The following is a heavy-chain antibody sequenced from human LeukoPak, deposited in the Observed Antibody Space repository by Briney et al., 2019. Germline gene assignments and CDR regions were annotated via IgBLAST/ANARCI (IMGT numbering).Heavy chain of an antibody. J-gene: IGHJ4*02. Sequence: GESLKISCAASGFTFSSYSMNWVRQAPGKGLEWVSSISSASTYIYYADSVKGRFTISRDNAKNSLYLQMNNLRAEDTAVYYCATMRGDDWGQGTPVTVSS. CDR1: GFTFSSYS. CDR3: ATMRGDD. V-gene: IGHV3-21*04. CDR2: ISSASTYI. D-gene: IGHD3-16*01.